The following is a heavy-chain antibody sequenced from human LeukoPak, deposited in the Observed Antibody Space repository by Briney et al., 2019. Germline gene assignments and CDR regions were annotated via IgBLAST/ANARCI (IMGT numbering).Heavy chain of an antibody. V-gene: IGHV4-4*07. D-gene: IGHD6-19*01. Sequence: KPSETLSLTCSVSGFTINSFDWGRLRPPAGKGLEWIGRIYTSRSTSYNPSLKSLVTMSVDTSKNQFSLKLSSVTAADTAVYYCARDNLAVACTATPGPFDYWGQGTLVTVSS. CDR2: IYTSRST. J-gene: IGHJ4*02. CDR3: ARDNLAVACTATPGPFDY. CDR1: GFTINSFD.